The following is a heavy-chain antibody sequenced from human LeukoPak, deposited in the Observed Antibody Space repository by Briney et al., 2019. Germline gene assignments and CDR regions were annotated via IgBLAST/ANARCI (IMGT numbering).Heavy chain of an antibody. Sequence: SETLSLTCTVSGGSISTYYWSWIRQPPGKGLEWIGYIYYTGSTSYNPSLKSRVTISLDVSKNQFSLELNSVTPADTAVYYCARGGNYWPQWWFDPWGRGTLVSVSS. CDR1: GGSISTYY. CDR3: ARGGNYWPQWWFDP. J-gene: IGHJ5*02. D-gene: IGHD1-26*01. V-gene: IGHV4-59*01. CDR2: IYYTGST.